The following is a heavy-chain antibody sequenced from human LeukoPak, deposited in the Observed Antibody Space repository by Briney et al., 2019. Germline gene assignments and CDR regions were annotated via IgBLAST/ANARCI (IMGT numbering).Heavy chain of an antibody. J-gene: IGHJ4*02. Sequence: GGSLRLSCAASGFTLSSYEMNWDRLAPGKGLEWISYISRTGNSIYYADSVKGRFTISRDNSKNTLYLQMNSLRAEDTALYYCHTKVRLDYWGQGTLVTVSS. CDR2: ISRTGNSI. CDR1: GFTLSSYE. CDR3: HTKVRLDY. V-gene: IGHV3-48*03. D-gene: IGHD4-11*01.